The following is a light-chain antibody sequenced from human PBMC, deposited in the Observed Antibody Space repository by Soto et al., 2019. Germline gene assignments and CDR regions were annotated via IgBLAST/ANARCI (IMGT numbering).Light chain of an antibody. CDR3: CSYAGGYTYV. J-gene: IGLJ1*01. Sequence: QSVLTQPRSVSGSPGQSVTISCTGTSSDVGGYNSVSWFQQYPGKAPRLMIYDVTKRPSGVPDRFSGSKSGNTASLTISGLQAEGEADFYCCSYAGGYTYVFGTGTKVTVL. CDR2: DVT. V-gene: IGLV2-11*01. CDR1: SSDVGGYNS.